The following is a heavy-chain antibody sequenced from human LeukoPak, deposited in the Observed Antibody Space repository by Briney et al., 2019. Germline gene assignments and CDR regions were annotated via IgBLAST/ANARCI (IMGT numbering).Heavy chain of an antibody. D-gene: IGHD4-11*01. Sequence: QAGSFLRFCRGASGSFPTCYTISGGRKPPRKVEDLVSSISTSSTRYYADSVKGRFTVSRDNSKNTLYLQMNSLRAEDTAVYYCARSVYSYYANWFDPWGQGTLVTVSS. V-gene: IGHV3-48*01. CDR1: GSFPTCYT. J-gene: IGHJ5*02. CDR3: ARSVYSYYANWFDP. CDR2: ISTSSTR.